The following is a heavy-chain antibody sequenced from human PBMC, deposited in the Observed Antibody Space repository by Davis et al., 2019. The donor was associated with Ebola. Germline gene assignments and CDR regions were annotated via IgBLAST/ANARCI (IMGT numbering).Heavy chain of an antibody. CDR3: ARDLGSVAARPLFDY. CDR1: GFTFSGSA. CDR2: ISYDGRNK. Sequence: PGGSLRLSCAASGFTFSGSAMHWVRQAPGKGLECVAAISYDGRNKYYADSVKGRFTVSRDNSQNTLDLQMSSLTAEDTALYYCARDLGSVAARPLFDYWGQGTLVAVSS. J-gene: IGHJ4*02. V-gene: IGHV3-30*04. D-gene: IGHD6-6*01.